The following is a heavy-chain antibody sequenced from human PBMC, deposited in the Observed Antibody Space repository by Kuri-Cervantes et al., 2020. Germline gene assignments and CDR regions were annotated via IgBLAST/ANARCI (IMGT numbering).Heavy chain of an antibody. D-gene: IGHD3-22*01. V-gene: IGHV3-23*01. J-gene: IGHJ5*02. Sequence: GESLKISCAASGFTFSSYAMSWVRQAPGKGLEWVSAISGSGGSTYYADSVKGRFTISRDNSKNTLYLQMNSLRAEDTAVYYCATAGDDSSGYLRFDPWGQGTLVTVSS. CDR2: ISGSGGST. CDR3: ATAGDDSSGYLRFDP. CDR1: GFTFSSYA.